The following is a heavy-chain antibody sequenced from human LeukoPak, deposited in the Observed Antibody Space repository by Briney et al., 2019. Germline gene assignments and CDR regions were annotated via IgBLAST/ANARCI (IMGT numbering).Heavy chain of an antibody. D-gene: IGHD6-6*01. CDR2: ISRGAST. Sequence: GGSLRLFCTASGFTFGDYAMSWVRQAPGKGLEWVSVISRGASTYYADSVKGRFTISRDNSKNTLYLQMNSLRAEDTAVYYCARDAIAARPYGDYYYYMDVWGKGTTVTVSS. V-gene: IGHV3-53*01. J-gene: IGHJ6*03. CDR3: ARDAIAARPYGDYYYYMDV. CDR1: GFTFGDYA.